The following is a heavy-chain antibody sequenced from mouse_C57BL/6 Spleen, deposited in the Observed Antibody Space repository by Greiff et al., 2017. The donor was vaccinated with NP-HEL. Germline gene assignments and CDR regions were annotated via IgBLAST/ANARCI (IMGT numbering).Heavy chain of an antibody. CDR1: GYTFTEYT. CDR3: ARHECSYYGSSYGGYFDV. V-gene: IGHV1-62-2*01. Sequence: VQLQQSGAELVKPGASVKLSCKASGYTFTEYTIHWVKQRSGQGLEWIGWFYPGSGSIKYNEKFKDKATLTADKSSSTVYMELSRLTSEDSAVYVCARHECSYYGSSYGGYFDVWGTGTTVTVSS. CDR2: FYPGSGSI. D-gene: IGHD1-1*01. J-gene: IGHJ1*03.